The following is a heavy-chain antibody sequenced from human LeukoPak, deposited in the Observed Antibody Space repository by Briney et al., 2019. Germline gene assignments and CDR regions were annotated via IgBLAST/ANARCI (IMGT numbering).Heavy chain of an antibody. D-gene: IGHD6-13*01. Sequence: GASVKVSCKASGCIFNTNGINWVRQAPGQGLEWVAYNSAYSGVTNSAQKFRDRVTMTTDTSTRTAYMELRSLTSDDSAVYYCARGGLSTRWGLDYWGQGTLVAVSS. CDR2: NSAYSGVT. CDR1: GCIFNTNG. CDR3: ARGGLSTRWGLDY. J-gene: IGHJ4*02. V-gene: IGHV1-18*01.